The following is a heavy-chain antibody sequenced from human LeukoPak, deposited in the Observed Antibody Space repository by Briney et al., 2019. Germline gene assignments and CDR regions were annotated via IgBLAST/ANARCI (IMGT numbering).Heavy chain of an antibody. CDR1: GFTFSSYA. J-gene: IGHJ3*02. V-gene: IGHV3-23*01. Sequence: GGSLRLSCAASGFTFSSYAMTWVRQAPGKGLEWVSAISGSSDNTYYADSVKGRFTISRDNSKNTLYVQMNSLRAEDTAVYYCAKSDKSLRHAFDIWGQGAMVTVSS. CDR2: ISGSSDNT. D-gene: IGHD4-17*01. CDR3: AKSDKSLRHAFDI.